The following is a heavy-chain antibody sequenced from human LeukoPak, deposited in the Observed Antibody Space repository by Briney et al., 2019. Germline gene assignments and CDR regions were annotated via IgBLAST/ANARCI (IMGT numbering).Heavy chain of an antibody. J-gene: IGHJ6*02. D-gene: IGHD2-2*01. Sequence: SVKVSCKASGGTFSSYVISWVRQAPGQGLEWMGGIIPIFGTANYAQKFQGRVTITADESTSTAYMELSSLRSEDTAVYYCARSCSSTSCFYYYYGMDVWGQGTTVTVSS. CDR2: IIPIFGTA. CDR1: GGTFSSYV. V-gene: IGHV1-69*01. CDR3: ARSCSSTSCFYYYYGMDV.